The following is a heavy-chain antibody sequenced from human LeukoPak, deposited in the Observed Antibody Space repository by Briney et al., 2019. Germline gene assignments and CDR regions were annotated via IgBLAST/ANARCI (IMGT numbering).Heavy chain of an antibody. D-gene: IGHD3-3*01. CDR2: IIPIFGTA. CDR1: GGTFSSYA. J-gene: IGHJ4*02. Sequence: PEASVKVSCKASGGTFSSYAISWVRQAPGQGLEWMGGIIPIFGTANYAQKFRGRVTITADKSTRTAYMELSSLRSEDTAVYYCAKYDFWSGYYVDYWGQGTLVAVSS. CDR3: AKYDFWSGYYVDY. V-gene: IGHV1-69*06.